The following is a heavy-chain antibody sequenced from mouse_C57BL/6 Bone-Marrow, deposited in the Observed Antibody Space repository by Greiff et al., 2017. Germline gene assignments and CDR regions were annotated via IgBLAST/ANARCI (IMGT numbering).Heavy chain of an antibody. D-gene: IGHD3-3*01. CDR1: GYTFTSYW. V-gene: IGHV1-55*01. J-gene: IGHJ4*01. CDR3: ARWGDEYAMDY. Sequence: QVQLQQPGAELVKPGASVKMSCKASGYTFTSYWITWVKQRPGQGLEWIGDFYPGSGRTKYNEKFKSKATLTVDTSSSTAYMQLSSLTSEDSAVYYCARWGDEYAMDYWGQGTSVTVSS. CDR2: FYPGSGRT.